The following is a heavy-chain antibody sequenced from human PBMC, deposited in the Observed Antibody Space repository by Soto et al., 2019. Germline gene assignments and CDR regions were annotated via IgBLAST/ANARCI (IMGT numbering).Heavy chain of an antibody. Sequence: QVQLVQSGAELKKPGSSVKVSCKSSGGSFSNSAVTWVRQAPGQGLEWMGGFFAIFNTPNYAQKFQGRDAFTADDSTATAYMELTSLTSEDTAVYYCASRPRNGYNRWGQGTLVTVSS. CDR3: ASRPRNGYNR. J-gene: IGHJ4*02. CDR2: FFAIFNTP. V-gene: IGHV1-69*01. CDR1: GGSFSNSA. D-gene: IGHD5-12*01.